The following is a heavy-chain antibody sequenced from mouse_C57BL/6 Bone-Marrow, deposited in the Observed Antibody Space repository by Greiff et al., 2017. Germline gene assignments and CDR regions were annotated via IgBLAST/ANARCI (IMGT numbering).Heavy chain of an antibody. Sequence: QVHVKQSGPELVKPGASVKISCKASGYAFSSSWMNWVKQRPGKGLEWIGRIYPGDGDTNYNGKFKGKATLTADKSYSTAYMQLSSLTSEDSAVYFWARDWEVGRFAYWGQGTLVTVSA. V-gene: IGHV1-82*01. CDR3: ARDWEVGRFAY. J-gene: IGHJ3*01. D-gene: IGHD4-1*01. CDR1: GYAFSSSW. CDR2: IYPGDGDT.